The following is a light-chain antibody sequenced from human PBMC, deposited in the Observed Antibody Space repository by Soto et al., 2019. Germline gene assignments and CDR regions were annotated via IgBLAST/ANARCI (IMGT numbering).Light chain of an antibody. J-gene: IGKJ5*01. CDR3: QQYGGSPSIT. Sequence: EIVMTQSPATLSFSPGQGATLSCRASQILSSNYLAWYQQKPGQAPRLLIYGESRRATGIPDRFSGSGSGTDFTLAIRRLEPEDSAVYYCQQYGGSPSITFGQGTRLEIK. V-gene: IGKV3-20*01. CDR2: GES. CDR1: QILSSNY.